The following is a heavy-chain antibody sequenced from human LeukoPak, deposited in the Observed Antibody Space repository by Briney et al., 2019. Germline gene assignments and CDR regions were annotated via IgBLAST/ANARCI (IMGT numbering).Heavy chain of an antibody. J-gene: IGHJ4*02. V-gene: IGHV1-2*02. CDR3: ARDCFIRGGDCYFY. CDR1: GYTFTGYY. CDR2: INPNSGGT. D-gene: IGHD2-21*02. Sequence: ASVKVSCKASGYTFTGYYMHWVRQAPGQGLEWMGWINPNSGGTNYAQKFQGRVTMTRDTSTSTVYMELSSLRSEDTAVYYCARDCFIRGGDCYFYWGQGTLVTVSS.